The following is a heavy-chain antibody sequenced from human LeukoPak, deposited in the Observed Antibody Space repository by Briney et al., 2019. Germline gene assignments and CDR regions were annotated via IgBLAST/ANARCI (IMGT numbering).Heavy chain of an antibody. D-gene: IGHD1-7*01. V-gene: IGHV4-59*01. CDR2: ISYSGST. Sequence: SETLSLTCTVSGGSISSYYWSWIRQPPGKGLEWIGYISYSGSTNYNPSLKSRLIISVDPSKNQFSLKLSSVTAADTAVYFCARRSRTYYFDYWGQGTLVTVSS. CDR1: GGSISSYY. J-gene: IGHJ4*02. CDR3: ARRSRTYYFDY.